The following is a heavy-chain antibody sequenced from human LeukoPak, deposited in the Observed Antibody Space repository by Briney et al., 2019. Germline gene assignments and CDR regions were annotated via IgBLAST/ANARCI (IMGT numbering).Heavy chain of an antibody. Sequence: GASVKVSCKASGYTFTSYAMHWARQAPGQRLEWMGWINAGNGNTKYSQKFQGRVTITRDTSASTAYMELSSLRSEDTAVYYCARGSGGYDGQFDYWGQGTLVTVSS. CDR2: INAGNGNT. V-gene: IGHV1-3*01. J-gene: IGHJ4*02. D-gene: IGHD5-12*01. CDR3: ARGSGGYDGQFDY. CDR1: GYTFTSYA.